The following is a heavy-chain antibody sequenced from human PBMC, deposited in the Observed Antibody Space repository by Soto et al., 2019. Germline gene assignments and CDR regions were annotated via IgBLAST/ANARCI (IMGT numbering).Heavy chain of an antibody. CDR1: GFTFGRHG. D-gene: IGHD4-17*01. V-gene: IGHV3-33*01. CDR2: IGSEGARD. Sequence: QVQLVESGGGVVQPGGSLRLSCAASGFTFGRHGRHWVRQAPGKGLEWVAVIGSEGARDSYADSMKGRFSISRDNGQNTLYLQINSLRVEDTAVYYCARDDDYPDNGLDYWGQGTLVTVSS. J-gene: IGHJ4*02. CDR3: ARDDDYPDNGLDY.